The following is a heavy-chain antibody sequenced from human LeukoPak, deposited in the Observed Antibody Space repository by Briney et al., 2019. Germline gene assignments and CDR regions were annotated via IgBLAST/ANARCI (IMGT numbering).Heavy chain of an antibody. CDR1: GYSINSGYY. J-gene: IGHJ4*02. V-gene: IGHV4-38-2*02. CDR2: MYHTGNT. CDR3: ARSRYSSGWYEGY. Sequence: SETLSLTCTVSGYSINSGYYWGWIRQPPGKGLEFIGNMYHTGNTHYNPSLMSRVTISIDTSKNMFALKLSSVTAADTAVYYCARSRYSSGWYEGYWGQGTLVTVSS. D-gene: IGHD6-19*01.